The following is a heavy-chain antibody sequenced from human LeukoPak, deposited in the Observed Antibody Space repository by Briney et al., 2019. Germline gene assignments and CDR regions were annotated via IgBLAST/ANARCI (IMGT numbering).Heavy chain of an antibody. CDR1: GFTFSDYY. CDR2: ISSSSSYT. D-gene: IGHD5-18*01. V-gene: IGHV3-11*06. J-gene: IGHJ4*02. CDR3: ARVYSYGYFDY. Sequence: GGSLRLSCAASGFTFSDYYMSWIRQAPGKGLEWVSYISSSSSYTNYADSVKGRFTISRDNAKNSLYLQMNSLGAEDTAVYYCARVYSYGYFDYWGQGTLVTVSS.